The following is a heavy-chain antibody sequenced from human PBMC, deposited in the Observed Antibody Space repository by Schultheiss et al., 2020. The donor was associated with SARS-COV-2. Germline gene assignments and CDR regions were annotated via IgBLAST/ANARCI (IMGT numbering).Heavy chain of an antibody. J-gene: IGHJ5*02. V-gene: IGHV4-38-2*01. D-gene: IGHD3-10*01. CDR2: IYYSGST. Sequence: SETLSLTCAVSGYSISSGYYWGWIRQPPGKGLEWIGYIYYSGSTNYNPSLKSRVTISVDTSKNQFSLKLSSVTAADTAVYYCARVPRITMVQGNWFDPWGQGTLVTVSS. CDR1: GYSISSGYY. CDR3: ARVPRITMVQGNWFDP.